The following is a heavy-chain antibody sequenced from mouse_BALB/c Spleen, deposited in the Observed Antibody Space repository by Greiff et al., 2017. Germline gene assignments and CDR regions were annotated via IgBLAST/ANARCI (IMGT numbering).Heavy chain of an antibody. CDR3: ARFTTVVADY. D-gene: IGHD1-1*01. V-gene: IGHV1-7*01. J-gene: IGHJ2*01. CDR2: INPSTGYT. Sequence: QVQLQQSGAELAKPGASVKMSCKASGYTFTSYWMHWVKQRPGQGLEWIGYINPSTGYTEYNQKFKDKATLTADKSSSTAYMQLSGLTSEDSAVYYCARFTTVVADYWGQGTTLTVSS. CDR1: GYTFTSYW.